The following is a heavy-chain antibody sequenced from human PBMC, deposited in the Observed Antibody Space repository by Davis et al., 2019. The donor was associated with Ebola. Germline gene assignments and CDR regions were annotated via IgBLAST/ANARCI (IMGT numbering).Heavy chain of an antibody. CDR1: GFRLRSYT. Sequence: GESLKISCAASGFRLRSYTMNWVRQAPGKGLEWVSAISGSGGSTYYADSVKGRFTISRDNSKNTLYLQMNSLRAEDTAVYYCAKGQTLVVVAATDYWGQGTLVTVSS. V-gene: IGHV3-23*01. CDR3: AKGQTLVVVAATDY. CDR2: ISGSGGST. J-gene: IGHJ4*02. D-gene: IGHD2-15*01.